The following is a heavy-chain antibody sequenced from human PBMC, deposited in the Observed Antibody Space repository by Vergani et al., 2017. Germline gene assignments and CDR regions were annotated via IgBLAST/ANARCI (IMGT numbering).Heavy chain of an antibody. CDR1: GGSISSSSYY. V-gene: IGHV4-39*07. CDR2: IYYSGST. CDR3: ARDAIFGVDNWFDP. J-gene: IGHJ5*02. D-gene: IGHD3-3*01. Sequence: QLQLQESGPGLVKPSETLSLTCTVSGGSISSSSYYWGWIRQPPGKGLEWIGSIYYSGSTNYNPSLKSRVTISVDTSKNQFSLKLSSVTAADTAVYYCARDAIFGVDNWFDPWGQGTLVTVSS.